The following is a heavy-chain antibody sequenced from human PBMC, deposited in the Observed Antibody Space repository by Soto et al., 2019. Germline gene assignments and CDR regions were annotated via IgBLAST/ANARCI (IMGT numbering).Heavy chain of an antibody. V-gene: IGHV3-23*01. CDR3: AKEGPLAARKYYYYYYGMDV. CDR1: GFTFSSYA. J-gene: IGHJ6*02. CDR2: ISGSGGST. Sequence: GGSLRLSCAASGFTFSSYAMSWVRQAPGKGLEWVSAISGSGGSTYYADSVKGRFTISRDNSKNTLYLQMNSLRAEDTAVYYCAKEGPLAARKYYYYYYGMDVWGQGTTVTVSS.